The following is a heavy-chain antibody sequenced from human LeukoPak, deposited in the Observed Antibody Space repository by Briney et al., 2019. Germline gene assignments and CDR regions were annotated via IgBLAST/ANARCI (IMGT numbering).Heavy chain of an antibody. J-gene: IGHJ4*02. V-gene: IGHV1-69*13. CDR1: DRTFISYA. Sequence: ASVTVSCTASDRTFISYAISWVRQAPGQGREGMGGIIPIFGTANYAQKFQGRVTITADESTSTAYMELSSLRSEDTAVYYCATDIVAVGPTPNYRDYWGQGTLVTVSS. CDR2: IIPIFGTA. D-gene: IGHD2-2*01. CDR3: ATDIVAVGPTPNYRDY.